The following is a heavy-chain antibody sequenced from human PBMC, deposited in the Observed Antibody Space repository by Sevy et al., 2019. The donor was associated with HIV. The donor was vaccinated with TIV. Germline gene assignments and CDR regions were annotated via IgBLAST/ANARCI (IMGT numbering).Heavy chain of an antibody. CDR3: ARKDGYYYYYGMDV. CDR1: GFTFRSYE. Sequence: GGSLRLSCEGSGFTFRSYEMNWVRQAPGKGLEWISYIYASGSPIYYSDSVKGRFTISRDDAKNSLYLQMDDLRVDDTAIYYCARKDGYYYYYGMDVWGQGTTVTVSS. J-gene: IGHJ6*02. V-gene: IGHV3-48*03. CDR2: IYASGSPI.